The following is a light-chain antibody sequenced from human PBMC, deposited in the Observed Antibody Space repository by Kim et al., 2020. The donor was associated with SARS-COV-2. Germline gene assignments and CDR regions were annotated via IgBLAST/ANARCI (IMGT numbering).Light chain of an antibody. CDR1: SSNSGAGYE. Sequence: QSVTISCTGSSSNSGAGYEVQWYQQLPGRAPKVLIYGNSNRPSGVADRFSGSKSGTSASLAITGLQAEDEADYYCQSYDSSLSGSVFGGGTQLTVL. J-gene: IGLJ3*02. CDR3: QSYDSSLSGSV. V-gene: IGLV1-40*01. CDR2: GNS.